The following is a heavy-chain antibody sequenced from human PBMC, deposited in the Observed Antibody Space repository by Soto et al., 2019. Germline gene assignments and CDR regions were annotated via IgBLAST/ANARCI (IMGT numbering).Heavy chain of an antibody. D-gene: IGHD3-22*01. CDR3: AADAWYYYDSSGYSYAFDI. J-gene: IGHJ3*02. CDR2: IVVGSGNT. CDR1: GFTFTSSA. V-gene: IGHV1-58*02. Sequence: GASVKVSCKASGFTFTSSAMHWVRQARGQRLEWIGWIVVGSGNTNYAQKFQERVTITRDMSTSTAYMELSSLRSEDTAVYYCAADAWYYYDSSGYSYAFDIWG.